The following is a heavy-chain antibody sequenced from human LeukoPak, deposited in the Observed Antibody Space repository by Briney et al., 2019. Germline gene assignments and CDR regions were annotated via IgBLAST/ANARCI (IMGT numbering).Heavy chain of an antibody. V-gene: IGHV1-46*01. CDR1: GYTFTSYY. D-gene: IGHD3-22*01. Sequence: AASVKVSCKASGYTFTSYYMHWVRQAPGQGLEWMGIINPSGGSTSYAQKFQGRVTMTRDTSTSTVYMELSSLRSEDTAVYYCARDAENYYDSNGRAVNWGLDYWGQGTLVTVSS. CDR2: INPSGGST. CDR3: ARDAENYYDSNGRAVNWGLDY. J-gene: IGHJ4*02.